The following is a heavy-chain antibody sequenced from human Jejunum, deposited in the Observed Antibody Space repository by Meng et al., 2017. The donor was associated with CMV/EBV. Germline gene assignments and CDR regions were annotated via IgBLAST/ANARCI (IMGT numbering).Heavy chain of an antibody. Sequence: QCLQVQSEAWMKKPGASVKVSCKASGHSFTSYAISWVRQAPRQVLAWMGWNSAYDGNTNYAQKFQGRVTMATDTSTNTAYIELRSLRSDDTAFYHCARTPWETNTCNHFDYWGQGTLVTVSS. CDR3: ARTPWETNTCNHFDY. CDR1: GHSFTSYA. D-gene: IGHD2-8*01. CDR2: NSAYDGNT. V-gene: IGHV1-18*01. J-gene: IGHJ4*02.